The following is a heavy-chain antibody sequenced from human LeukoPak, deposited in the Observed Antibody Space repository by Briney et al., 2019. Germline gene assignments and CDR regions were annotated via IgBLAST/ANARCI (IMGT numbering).Heavy chain of an antibody. Sequence: GGSLRLXCAASGFTFSSYSMNWVRQAPGKGLEWVSSISSSSSYIYYADSVKGRFTISRDNAKNSLYLQMNSLRAEDTAVYYCARENDYGDYELDPWGQGTLVTVSS. D-gene: IGHD4-17*01. CDR1: GFTFSSYS. V-gene: IGHV3-21*01. CDR3: ARENDYGDYELDP. CDR2: ISSSSSYI. J-gene: IGHJ5*02.